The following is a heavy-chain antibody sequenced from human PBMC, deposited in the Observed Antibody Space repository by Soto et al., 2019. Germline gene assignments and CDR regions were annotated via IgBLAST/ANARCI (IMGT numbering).Heavy chain of an antibody. D-gene: IGHD1-26*01. V-gene: IGHV3-30-3*01. CDR1: GFTFSTYA. CDR3: ARDPSGSFHPFDY. Sequence: QVQLVESGGGVVQPGRSLRVSCAASGFTFSTYARHWVRQAPGKGLEWVAVISYDGSNKFYADSVKGRFTISRDNSKNKLYLQMTILRPEDTAVYYCARDPSGSFHPFDYWGQGTLVTVSS. CDR2: ISYDGSNK. J-gene: IGHJ4*02.